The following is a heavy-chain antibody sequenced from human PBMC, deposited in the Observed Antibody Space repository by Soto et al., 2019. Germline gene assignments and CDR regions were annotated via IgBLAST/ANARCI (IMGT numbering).Heavy chain of an antibody. CDR3: AKDRYCSGGSCYSEWAFDI. CDR1: GFTFSNYA. V-gene: IGHV3-23*01. Sequence: EVQLLESGGGLVQPGGSLRLSCAASGFTFSNYAMSWVRQAPGKGLEWVSAISGSGGSTYCADSVKGRFTISRDNSKNTLFLQMNSLRAEDTAVYYCAKDRYCSGGSCYSEWAFDIWGQGTMVTVSS. CDR2: ISGSGGST. J-gene: IGHJ3*02. D-gene: IGHD2-15*01.